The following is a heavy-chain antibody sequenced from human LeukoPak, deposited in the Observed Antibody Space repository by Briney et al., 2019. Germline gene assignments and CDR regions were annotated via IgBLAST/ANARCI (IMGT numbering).Heavy chain of an antibody. CDR3: ANSQQRITIFGVVIVDLQY. J-gene: IGHJ1*01. CDR1: GYRFTSYY. D-gene: IGHD3-3*01. V-gene: IGHV1-8*01. Sequence: ASVKVSCKASGYRFTSYYINWVRQATGHGLEWMGWMNPHSGDADYAQKFQGRVTMTRSTSTDTAYMELSSLTAEDTAVYYCANSQQRITIFGVVIVDLQYWGQGTLVTVSS. CDR2: MNPHSGDA.